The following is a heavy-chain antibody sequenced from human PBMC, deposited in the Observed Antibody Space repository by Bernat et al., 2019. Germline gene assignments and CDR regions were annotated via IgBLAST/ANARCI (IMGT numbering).Heavy chain of an antibody. J-gene: IGHJ4*02. D-gene: IGHD3-22*01. CDR3: ARRGSSGYYEYFEY. V-gene: IGHV3-74*01. Sequence: EVQLVESGGGLVQPGGSLRLSCAASGFTFSDDWMYWVRQAPGKGLVWVSRIISDGSVTSYAESVKGRFTISRNNAKNTRYLQMNSLRAEDTAVYYCARRGSSGYYEYFEYWGQGTLVTVSS. CDR1: GFTFSDDW. CDR2: IISDGSVT.